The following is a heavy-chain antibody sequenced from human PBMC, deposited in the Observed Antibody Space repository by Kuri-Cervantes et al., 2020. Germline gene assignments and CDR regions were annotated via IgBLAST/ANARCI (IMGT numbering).Heavy chain of an antibody. CDR2: ISAYNGNT. V-gene: IGHV1-18*01. CDR1: GYTFTSYG. Sequence: ASVKVSCKASGYTFTSYGISWVRQAPGQGLEWMGWISAYNGNTNYAQKLQGRVTMTTDTSTSTAYMELRSLRSDDTAVYYCARGAKRMTIFGVVIRSTWFDPWGQGTLVTVSS. CDR3: ARGAKRMTIFGVVIRSTWFDP. J-gene: IGHJ5*02. D-gene: IGHD3-3*01.